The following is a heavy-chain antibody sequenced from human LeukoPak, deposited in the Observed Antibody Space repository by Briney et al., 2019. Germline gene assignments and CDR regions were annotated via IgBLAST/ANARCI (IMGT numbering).Heavy chain of an antibody. D-gene: IGHD4-17*01. V-gene: IGHV1-46*01. J-gene: IGHJ4*02. CDR3: AREINVIYGDYVGLFDY. CDR2: INPSGGST. CDR1: GYTFTGYY. Sequence: ASVKVSCKASGYTFTGYYMHWVRQAPGQGLEWMGIINPSGGSTSYAQKFQGRVTMTRDTSTSTVYMELSSLRSEDTAVYYCAREINVIYGDYVGLFDYWGQGTLVTVSS.